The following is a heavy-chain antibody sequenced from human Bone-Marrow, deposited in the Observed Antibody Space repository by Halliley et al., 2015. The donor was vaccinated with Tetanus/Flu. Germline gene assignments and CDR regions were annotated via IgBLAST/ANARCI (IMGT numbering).Heavy chain of an antibody. V-gene: IGHV5-10-1*01. D-gene: IGHD3-16*01. CDR3: VRHGGLMHSVDI. J-gene: IGHJ3*02. CDR2: LDPSDSYT. Sequence: WMGRLDPSDSYTNYSPSFQGHVPFSVDKSISTAYLQWNSLKASDTAMYYCVRHGGLMHSVDIWGQGTMVTVSS.